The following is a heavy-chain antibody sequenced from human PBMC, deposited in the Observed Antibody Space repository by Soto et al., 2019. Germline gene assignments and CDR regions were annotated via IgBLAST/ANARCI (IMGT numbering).Heavy chain of an antibody. J-gene: IGHJ4*02. V-gene: IGHV3-23*01. Sequence: EVQLLESGGGLVQRGGSLRLSCAASGFTFSSYAMNWVRQAPGKGLEWVSVISGSGGSTYYADSVKGRFTISRDNSKNTLYLQMKSLGAEDTAVYYCARRASGSYFDYWGQGTLVTVSS. CDR2: ISGSGGST. CDR3: ARRASGSYFDY. CDR1: GFTFSSYA. D-gene: IGHD3-10*01.